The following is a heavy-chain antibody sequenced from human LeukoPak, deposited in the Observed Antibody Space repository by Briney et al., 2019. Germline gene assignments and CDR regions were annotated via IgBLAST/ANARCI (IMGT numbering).Heavy chain of an antibody. CDR2: IYYSGST. J-gene: IGHJ6*02. CDR1: GGSISSYY. D-gene: IGHD3-22*01. Sequence: SETLSLTCTVSGGSISSYYWSWIRQPPGKGLEWIGYIYYSGSTNYNPSLKSRVTISVDTSKNQFSLKLSSVTAADTAVYYCARGKGGYYYKYYYGMDVWGQGTTVTVSS. CDR3: ARGKGGYYYKYYYGMDV. V-gene: IGHV4-59*01.